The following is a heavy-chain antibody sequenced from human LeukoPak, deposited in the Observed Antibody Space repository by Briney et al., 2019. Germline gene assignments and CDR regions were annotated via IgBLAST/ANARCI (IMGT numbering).Heavy chain of an antibody. J-gene: IGHJ4*02. CDR1: GYTSTSYG. CDR3: ARDRGSYYYDSSGYPDY. Sequence: ASVKVSCKASGYTSTSYGISWVRQAPGQGLEWMGWISAYNGNTNYAQKLQGRVTMTTDTSTSTAYMELRSLRSDDTAVYYCARDRGSYYYDSSGYPDYWGQGTLVTVSS. D-gene: IGHD3-22*01. CDR2: ISAYNGNT. V-gene: IGHV1-18*01.